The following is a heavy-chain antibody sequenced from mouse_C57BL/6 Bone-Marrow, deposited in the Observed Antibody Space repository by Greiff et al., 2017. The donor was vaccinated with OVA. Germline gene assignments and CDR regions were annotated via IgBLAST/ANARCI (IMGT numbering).Heavy chain of an antibody. V-gene: IGHV14-4*01. Sequence: VQLQQSGAELVRPGASVKLSCTASGFNIKDDYMHWVKQRPEQGLEWIGWFDPENGDTEYASKFQGKATITADTSSNTAYLQLSSLTSEDTAVYYCTGITTVDYWGQGTTLTVSS. CDR1: GFNIKDDY. D-gene: IGHD1-1*01. CDR3: TGITTVDY. CDR2: FDPENGDT. J-gene: IGHJ2*01.